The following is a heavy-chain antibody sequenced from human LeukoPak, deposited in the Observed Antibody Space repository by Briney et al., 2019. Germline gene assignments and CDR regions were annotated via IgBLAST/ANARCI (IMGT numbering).Heavy chain of an antibody. CDR1: GFTFSTYW. Sequence: GGSLRLSCAASGFTFSTYWMHWVRQAPGNGLVWVSRINTDGSSTTYADSVKGRFTISRDNARNTLYLQVSSLRAEDTSVYYCARQSYYYDSSGYYHDYWGQGTLVTVSS. J-gene: IGHJ4*02. CDR2: INTDGSST. D-gene: IGHD3-22*01. V-gene: IGHV3-74*01. CDR3: ARQSYYYDSSGYYHDY.